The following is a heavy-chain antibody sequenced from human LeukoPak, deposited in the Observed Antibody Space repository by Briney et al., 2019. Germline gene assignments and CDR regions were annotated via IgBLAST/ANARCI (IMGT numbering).Heavy chain of an antibody. CDR3: AKDYGYYYDSSGYYYEDNVDY. CDR2: IGGRDGVTT. CDR1: GFTFSSYG. Sequence: GGSLRLSCAASGFTFSSYGMNWVRQAPGKGLEWVSGIGGRDGVTTYYTSSVKGRFTISRDNSKNTLYLQMNSLRAEDTAVYYCAKDYGYYYDSSGYYYEDNVDYWGQGTLVTVSS. V-gene: IGHV3-23*01. J-gene: IGHJ4*02. D-gene: IGHD3-22*01.